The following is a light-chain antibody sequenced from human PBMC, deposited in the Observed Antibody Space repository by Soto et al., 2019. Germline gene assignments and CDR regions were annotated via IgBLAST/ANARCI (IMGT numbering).Light chain of an antibody. CDR3: QQYASSPRT. Sequence: EIVLTQSPGTLSLSPGERATLSCRASQSVSSYYLAWYQQKPGQAPRLLIYGASSRATGIPDRFSGSGSGTDFTLTISRLEPEDFAVYYCQQYASSPRTFGQGTKLEIK. J-gene: IGKJ1*01. CDR1: QSVSSYY. V-gene: IGKV3-20*01. CDR2: GAS.